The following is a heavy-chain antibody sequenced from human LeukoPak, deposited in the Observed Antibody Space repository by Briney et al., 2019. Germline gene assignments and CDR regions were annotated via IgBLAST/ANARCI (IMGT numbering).Heavy chain of an antibody. D-gene: IGHD1-1*01. CDR2: IYYSGST. CDR1: GGSIRTYY. Sequence: SETLSLTCTVSGGSIRTYYWSWIRQPPGKGLEWIGYIYYSGSTNYNPSLKSRVTISVDTSKNQFSLKLSSVTAADTAVYYCARDRVGTPTHYYGMDVWGQGTTVTVSS. V-gene: IGHV4-59*12. J-gene: IGHJ6*02. CDR3: ARDRVGTPTHYYGMDV.